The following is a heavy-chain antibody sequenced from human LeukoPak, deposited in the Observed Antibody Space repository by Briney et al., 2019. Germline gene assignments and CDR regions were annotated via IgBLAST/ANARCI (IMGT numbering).Heavy chain of an antibody. CDR1: GFTFSSYA. CDR3: AKGKDWFDP. J-gene: IGHJ5*02. V-gene: IGHV3-23*01. Sequence: GGSLRLSCAASASGFTFSSYAMSWVRQAPGKGLEWVSAISGSGGSTYYADSVKGRSTISRDNSKNTLYLQMNSLRVEDTAIYYCAKGKDWFDPWGQGTLVTVSS. CDR2: ISGSGGST.